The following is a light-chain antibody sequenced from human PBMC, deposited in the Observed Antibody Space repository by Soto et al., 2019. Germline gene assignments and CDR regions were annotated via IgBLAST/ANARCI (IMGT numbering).Light chain of an antibody. J-gene: IGLJ1*01. CDR1: SSDIGSYDH. V-gene: IGLV2-14*01. CDR3: ISYTVSRSYV. CDR2: SVS. Sequence: QSVLTQPASVSGSPGQSITISCSGTSSDIGSYDHVAWFQQFPGKTPKLMIYSVSNRPSGVSYRFSGSKSGNTAYLTISALQAEDEADYYCISYTVSRSYVFGTGTKLTVL.